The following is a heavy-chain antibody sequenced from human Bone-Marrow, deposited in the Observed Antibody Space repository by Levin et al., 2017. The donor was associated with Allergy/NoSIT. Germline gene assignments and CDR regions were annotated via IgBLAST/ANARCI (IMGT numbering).Heavy chain of an antibody. CDR2: IHSSGSF. CDR1: GDSITNYY. Sequence: GSLRLSCTVSGDSITNYYWYWIRQSAGKGLEWVGRIHSSGSFNYNPSLKSRLIMTIARSKNQFYMKLSSVTGADAAVYYCGRESEKTPIARSFYNAVDVWGQGTTVTVSS. V-gene: IGHV4-4*07. D-gene: IGHD4-23*01. J-gene: IGHJ6*02. CDR3: GRESEKTPIARSFYNAVDV.